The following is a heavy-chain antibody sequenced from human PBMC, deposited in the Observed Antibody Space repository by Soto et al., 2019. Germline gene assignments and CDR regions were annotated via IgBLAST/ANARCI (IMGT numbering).Heavy chain of an antibody. Sequence: SVKVSCKASGGSFSSYAISWVRQAPGQGLEWMGGIIPIFGTANYAQKFQGRVTITADESTSTAYMELSSLRSEDTAVYYCARAPLGPTYGEYDYYYYGMDVWGQGTTVTVSS. V-gene: IGHV1-69*13. CDR2: IIPIFGTA. D-gene: IGHD4-17*01. CDR3: ARAPLGPTYGEYDYYYYGMDV. J-gene: IGHJ6*02. CDR1: GGSFSSYA.